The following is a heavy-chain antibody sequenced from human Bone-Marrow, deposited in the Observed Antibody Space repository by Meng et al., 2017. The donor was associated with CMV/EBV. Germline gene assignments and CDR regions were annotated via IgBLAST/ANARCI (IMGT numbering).Heavy chain of an antibody. CDR3: VRSSGWSLFDY. D-gene: IGHD6-19*01. J-gene: IGHJ4*02. CDR2: VNSTNDAT. Sequence: QVQHVQSGAEIKKPGASVKVSCTTSVFTFSDYYIHGVRQAPGQGLEWMGWVNSTNDATNYARKFQGRVSMTRDTSISTAHMELSRLMSDDTAVYYCVRSSGWSLFDYWGQGTLVTVSS. CDR1: VFTFSDYY. V-gene: IGHV1-2*02.